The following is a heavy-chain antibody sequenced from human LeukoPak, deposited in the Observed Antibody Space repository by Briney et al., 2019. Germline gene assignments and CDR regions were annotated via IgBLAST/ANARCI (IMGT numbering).Heavy chain of an antibody. CDR2: ISSGGSYI. Sequence: GGSLRLSCAASGFTFSDYAMNWVRQAPGKGLEWVSSISSGGSYISYADSVKGRFTVSRDNAKDSLFLQMRSLRDEDTAVYYCARGPTLYCTSSSCLDGVDWGQGTLVSVSS. CDR3: ARGPTLYCTSSSCLDGVD. J-gene: IGHJ4*02. D-gene: IGHD2-2*01. CDR1: GFTFSDYA. V-gene: IGHV3-21*01.